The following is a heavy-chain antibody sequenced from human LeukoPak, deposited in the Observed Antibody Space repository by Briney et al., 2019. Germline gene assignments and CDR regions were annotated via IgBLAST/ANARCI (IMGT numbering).Heavy chain of an antibody. D-gene: IGHD3-10*01. CDR1: GFTFSSYS. CDR3: AKTLGGSLDY. CDR2: ISSSSSYI. V-gene: IGHV3-21*01. J-gene: IGHJ4*02. Sequence: PGGSLRLSCAASGFTFSSYSMNWVRQAPGKGLEWVSSISSSSSYIYYADSVKGRFTISRDNSKNTLYLQMNSLRAEDTAVYYCAKTLGGSLDYWGQGTLVTVSS.